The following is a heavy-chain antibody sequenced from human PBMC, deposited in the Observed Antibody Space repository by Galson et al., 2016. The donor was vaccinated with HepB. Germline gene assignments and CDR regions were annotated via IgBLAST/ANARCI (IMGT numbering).Heavy chain of an antibody. J-gene: IGHJ6*04. Sequence: SLRLSCAASGFTFDDYAMNWVRQFPGKGLEWVAGISWDSGTVNYADSVKGRFNISRDNANNSLLLEINSLRSEETALYYCAKARLHFWSAYDGANYGMDVWGRGTTVIVSS. V-gene: IGHV3-9*01. CDR2: ISWDSGTV. CDR1: GFTFDDYA. CDR3: AKARLHFWSAYDGANYGMDV. D-gene: IGHD3-3*02.